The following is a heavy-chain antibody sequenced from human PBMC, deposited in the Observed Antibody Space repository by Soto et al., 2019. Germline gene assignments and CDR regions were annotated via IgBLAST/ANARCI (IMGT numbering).Heavy chain of an antibody. CDR2: IYYSGST. Sequence: SETLSLTCTVSGGSISSGDYYWSWIRQPPGRGLEWIGYIYYSGSTYYNPSLKSRVTISVDTSKNQFSLKLSSVTAADTAVYYCARSDYYYYYGMDVWGQGTTVTVSS. J-gene: IGHJ6*02. CDR3: ARSDYYYYYGMDV. V-gene: IGHV4-30-4*01. CDR1: GGSISSGDYY.